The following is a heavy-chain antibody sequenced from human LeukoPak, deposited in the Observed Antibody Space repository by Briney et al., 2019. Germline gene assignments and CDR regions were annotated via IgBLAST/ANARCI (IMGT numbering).Heavy chain of an antibody. CDR1: GFTFSSYG. CDR2: IYYSGST. D-gene: IGHD6-19*01. J-gene: IGHJ4*02. Sequence: GSLRLSCAASGFTFSSYGMSWIRQPPGKGLEWIGSIYYSGSTYYNPSLKSRVTISVDTSKNQFSLKLRSVTAADTAVYYCAVRLVQEDYWGQGTLVTVSS. V-gene: IGHV4-39*01. CDR3: AVRLVQEDY.